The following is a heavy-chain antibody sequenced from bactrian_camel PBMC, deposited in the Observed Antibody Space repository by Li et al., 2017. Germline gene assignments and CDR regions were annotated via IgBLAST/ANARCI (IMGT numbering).Heavy chain of an antibody. V-gene: IGHV3S53*01. J-gene: IGHJ4*01. Sequence: HVQLVESGGDSVQAGGTLRLSCVASGHTDSIDSLITMGWLRQAPGKEREGVAVIDRDGSTAYADSMKGRFTISKDNDKNTLYLEMSSLEADDTAMYYCAAGPPSIDCLSLGWSRENAYSIWGQGTQVTVS. CDR1: GHTDSIDSLIT. CDR2: IDRDGST. D-gene: IGHD2*01. CDR3: AAGPPSIDCLSLGWSRENAYSI.